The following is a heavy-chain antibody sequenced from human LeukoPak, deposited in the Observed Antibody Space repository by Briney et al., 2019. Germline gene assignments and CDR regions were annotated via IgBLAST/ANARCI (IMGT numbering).Heavy chain of an antibody. Sequence: SGGSLRLSCAASGFTFSSYAMSWVRHAPGKGLEWVSGLSGSGGDTYYADSVKGRFTISRDHSKNTVYLQMNSLRAEDTAVYYCAKGPHHDPLHYFDYWGQGTLVTVSS. D-gene: IGHD5/OR15-5a*01. CDR2: LSGSGGDT. CDR1: GFTFSSYA. V-gene: IGHV3-23*01. CDR3: AKGPHHDPLHYFDY. J-gene: IGHJ4*02.